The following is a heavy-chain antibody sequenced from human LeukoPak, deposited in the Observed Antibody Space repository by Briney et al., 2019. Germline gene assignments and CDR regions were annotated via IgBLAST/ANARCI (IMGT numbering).Heavy chain of an antibody. Sequence: GGSLRLSCAASGFTFSSYGMHWVRQAPGKGLEWVAVIWYDVSNKYYADSVKGRFTISRDNSKNTLYLQMNSLRAEDTAVYYCAKVSRYCSGGSCYYHPFDYWGQGTLVTVSS. CDR1: GFTFSSYG. V-gene: IGHV3-33*06. J-gene: IGHJ4*02. CDR3: AKVSRYCSGGSCYYHPFDY. CDR2: IWYDVSNK. D-gene: IGHD2-15*01.